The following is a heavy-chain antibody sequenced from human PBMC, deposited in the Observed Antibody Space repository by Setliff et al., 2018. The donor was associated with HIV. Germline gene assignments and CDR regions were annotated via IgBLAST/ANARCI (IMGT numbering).Heavy chain of an antibody. Sequence: HPGGSLRLSCSSYGFTFSSFSMHWVRQAPGKGLQYVAGINGNGQTTYYGDSVKGRFTISRDNSNNTLSLQLSSLRPEDTAMYHCVRDFEYWSGVFVWGYFHFWGQGTPVTVSS. J-gene: IGHJ4*02. CDR2: INGNGQTT. CDR1: GFTFSSFS. V-gene: IGHV3-64D*08. CDR3: VRDFEYWSGVFVWGYFHF. D-gene: IGHD3-3*01.